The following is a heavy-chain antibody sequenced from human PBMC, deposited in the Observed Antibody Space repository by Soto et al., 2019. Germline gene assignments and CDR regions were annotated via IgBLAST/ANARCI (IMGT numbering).Heavy chain of an antibody. CDR3: ARYPLYDSSGYYDY. J-gene: IGHJ4*02. Sequence: QVQLQESGPGLVKPSETLSLTCTVSGGSISSYYWSWIRQPPGKGLEWIGYIYYSGSTNYNPSLKSRVTISVDTSKNQFSLKLSSVTAADTAVYYCARYPLYDSSGYYDYWGQGTLVTVSS. CDR1: GGSISSYY. V-gene: IGHV4-59*01. CDR2: IYYSGST. D-gene: IGHD3-22*01.